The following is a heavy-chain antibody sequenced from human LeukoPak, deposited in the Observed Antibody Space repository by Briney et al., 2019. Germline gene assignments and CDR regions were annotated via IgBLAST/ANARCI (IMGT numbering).Heavy chain of an antibody. D-gene: IGHD3-22*01. J-gene: IGHJ4*02. Sequence: SETLSLTRTVSGDSICSYYGSWVRQPAGKGLEWIGRIYTSGSTNYNPSLKSRVTMSVDTSQNQFSLMLSPVTAADTAVYYCASVESSGYQANFDYWGQGTLVTVSS. CDR1: GDSICSYY. V-gene: IGHV4-4*07. CDR3: ASVESSGYQANFDY. CDR2: IYTSGST.